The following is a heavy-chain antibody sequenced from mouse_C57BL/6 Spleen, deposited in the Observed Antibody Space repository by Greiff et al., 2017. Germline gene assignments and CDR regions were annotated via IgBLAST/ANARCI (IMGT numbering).Heavy chain of an antibody. V-gene: IGHV1-55*01. J-gene: IGHJ4*01. CDR1: GYTFTSYW. CDR3: ARKNYGSSYAMDY. D-gene: IGHD1-1*01. CDR2: IYPGSGST. Sequence: VQLVESGAELVKPGASVKMSCKASGYTFTSYWITWVKQRPGQGLEWIGDIYPGSGSTTYNEKFKSKATLTVDTSSSTAYMQLSSLTSEDSAVYYCARKNYGSSYAMDYWGQGTSVTVSS.